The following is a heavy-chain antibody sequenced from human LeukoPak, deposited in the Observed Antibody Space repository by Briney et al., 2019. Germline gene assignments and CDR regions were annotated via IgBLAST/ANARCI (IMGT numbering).Heavy chain of an antibody. Sequence: SETLSLTCTVSGVSISSSTYYWGWIRQPPGKGLEWIGSIYYSGSTYYNPSLESRVTISVDTSKNQFSLKLRSVTAADTAVYYCARHKSWLPHDYWGQGTLVTVSS. D-gene: IGHD5-12*01. CDR1: GVSISSSTYY. V-gene: IGHV4-39*01. CDR2: IYYSGST. J-gene: IGHJ4*02. CDR3: ARHKSWLPHDY.